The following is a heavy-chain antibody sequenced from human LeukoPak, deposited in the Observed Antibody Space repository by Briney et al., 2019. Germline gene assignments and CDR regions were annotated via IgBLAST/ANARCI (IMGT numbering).Heavy chain of an antibody. CDR3: ARDRGDYEWAGEYWYFDL. J-gene: IGHJ2*01. V-gene: IGHV4-61*02. CDR1: GGSISSGSYY. D-gene: IGHD4-17*01. CDR2: IYTSGST. Sequence: SETLSLTCTVSGGSISSGSYYWSWIRQPAGKGLEWIGRIYTSGSTNYNPSLKSRVTISVDTSKNQFSLKLSSVTAADTAVYYCARDRGDYEWAGEYWYFDLWGRGTLVTVSS.